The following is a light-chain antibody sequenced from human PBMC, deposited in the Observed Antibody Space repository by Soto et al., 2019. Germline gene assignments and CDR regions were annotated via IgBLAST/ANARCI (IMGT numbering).Light chain of an antibody. V-gene: IGKV4-1*01. Sequence: DIVMTQSPDSLAVSLGERATSNCKSSQSVFYGSNNKNYLAWYQQKPGQPPRLLIYWASTRESGVPDRFSGSGSGTDFTLTISSLQAEDVAVYYCQQYYRTPLTFGGGTKVEIK. J-gene: IGKJ4*01. CDR1: QSVFYGSNNKNY. CDR2: WAS. CDR3: QQYYRTPLT.